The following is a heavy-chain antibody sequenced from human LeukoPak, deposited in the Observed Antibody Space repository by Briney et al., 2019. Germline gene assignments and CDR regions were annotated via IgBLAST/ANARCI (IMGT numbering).Heavy chain of an antibody. Sequence: ASVKVSCKASGYTFTSYGISWVRQAPGQGLEWMGWISAYNGNTNYAQKLQGRVTMTTDTSTSTAYMELRSLRSDDTAVYYCARNHYYDSSGYYQTYYYYYYMDVWGKGPRSPSP. J-gene: IGHJ6*03. CDR3: ARNHYYDSSGYYQTYYYYYYMDV. CDR2: ISAYNGNT. CDR1: GYTFTSYG. D-gene: IGHD3-22*01. V-gene: IGHV1-18*01.